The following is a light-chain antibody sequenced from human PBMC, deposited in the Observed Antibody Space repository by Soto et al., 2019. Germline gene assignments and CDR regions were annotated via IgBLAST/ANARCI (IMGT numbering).Light chain of an antibody. J-gene: IGLJ1*01. CDR2: EVS. V-gene: IGLV2-14*01. CDR1: SSDVGRYNY. Sequence: QSVLAQPASVSGSPGQSITISCTGTSSDVGRYNYVSWYQQHPGKAPKLMIHEVSYRPSGVSSRFSGSKSGNTASLTISGLQAEDESEYHCCSYTNRATSVFGTGTKVTV. CDR3: CSYTNRATSV.